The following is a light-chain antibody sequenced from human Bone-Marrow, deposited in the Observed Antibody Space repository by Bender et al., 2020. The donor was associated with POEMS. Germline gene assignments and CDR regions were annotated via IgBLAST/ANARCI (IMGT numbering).Light chain of an antibody. CDR1: TGNVGGYNY. Sequence: QSALTQPRSVSGSPGQSVTISCTGTTGNVGGYNYVSWYQHHPGKAPKLMIYEVTKRPSGVSNRFSGSKSGNTASLTISGLQAEDEADYHCCSYAGGSTYVVFGGGTKLTVL. CDR2: EVT. V-gene: IGLV2-23*02. CDR3: CSYAGGSTYVV. J-gene: IGLJ2*01.